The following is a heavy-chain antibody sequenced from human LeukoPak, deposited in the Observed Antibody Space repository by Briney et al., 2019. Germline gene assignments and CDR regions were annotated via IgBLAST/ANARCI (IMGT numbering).Heavy chain of an antibody. CDR2: INPNSGGT. CDR3: ASKVAAAGTTDYYGMDV. Sequence: ASVKVSCKASGYTFTGYYMHWVRQALGQGLEWMGWINPNSGGTNYAQKFQGWVTMTRDTSISTAYMELSRLRSDDTAVYYCASKVAAAGTTDYYGMDVWGQGTTVTVSS. J-gene: IGHJ6*02. V-gene: IGHV1-2*04. CDR1: GYTFTGYY. D-gene: IGHD6-13*01.